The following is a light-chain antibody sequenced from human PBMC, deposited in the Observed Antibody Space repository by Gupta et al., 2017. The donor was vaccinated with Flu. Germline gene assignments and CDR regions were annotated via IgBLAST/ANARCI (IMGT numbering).Light chain of an antibody. CDR3: QQSDSTPWT. CDR2: AAS. CDR1: QSISSY. Sequence: PSSLSASVGDRVTITCRASQSISSYLNWYQQKPGKAPKLLIYAASRLQSGVPSRFSGSGSGTYFTLTISMLQPEDFTTYYCQQSDSTPWTFGQGTKVEIK. J-gene: IGKJ1*01. V-gene: IGKV1-39*01.